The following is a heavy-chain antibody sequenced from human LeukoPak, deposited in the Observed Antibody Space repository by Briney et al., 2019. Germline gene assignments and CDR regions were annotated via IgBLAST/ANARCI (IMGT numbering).Heavy chain of an antibody. CDR1: GGSISSYY. CDR2: IYYSGST. D-gene: IGHD3-10*01. J-gene: IGHJ4*02. CDR3: ARGPRFGGYYFDY. V-gene: IGHV4-59*01. Sequence: SETLSPTCTVSGGSISSYYWSWIRQPPGKGLEWIGYIYYSGSTNYNPSLKSRVTISVDTSKNQFSLKLSSVTAADTAVYYCARGPRFGGYYFDYWGQGTLVTVSS.